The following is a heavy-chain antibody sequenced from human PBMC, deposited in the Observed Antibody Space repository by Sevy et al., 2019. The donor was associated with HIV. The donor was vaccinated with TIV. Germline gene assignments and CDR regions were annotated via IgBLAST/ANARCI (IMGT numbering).Heavy chain of an antibody. CDR1: GFTFSNYA. J-gene: IGHJ5*02. CDR2: ISYDANNK. V-gene: IGHV3-30*04. D-gene: IGHD6-13*01. CDR3: AREAAEGPYSSSWFSNWFDP. Sequence: GGSLRLSCAASGFTFSNYALHWVRQAPGKGLVWVAIISYDANNKYNADSVKGRFTISRDNSKNTVYLQMKSLRVEDTAVYYCAREAAEGPYSSSWFSNWFDPRGQGTLVTVSS.